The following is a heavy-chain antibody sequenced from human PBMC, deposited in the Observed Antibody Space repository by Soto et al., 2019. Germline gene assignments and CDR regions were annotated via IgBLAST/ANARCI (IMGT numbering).Heavy chain of an antibody. CDR1: GYTFNTYG. CDR3: AKGRDSTGWYYREGDY. CDR2: ISTKNGNT. J-gene: IGHJ4*02. V-gene: IGHV1-18*04. Sequence: QVQLVQSGAEVKKPGASVKVSCKASGYTFNTYGISWVRQAPGQGLEWMGWISTKNGNTNYEQKLQGRVSMTTDTSTSTAYMELNSLRPEDTAVYFCAKGRDSTGWYYREGDYWGQGNLVTVSS. D-gene: IGHD6-19*01.